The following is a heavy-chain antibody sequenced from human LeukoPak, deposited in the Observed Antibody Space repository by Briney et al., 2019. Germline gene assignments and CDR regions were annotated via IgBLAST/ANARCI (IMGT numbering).Heavy chain of an antibody. D-gene: IGHD3-10*01. CDR3: ARDLRITMVRGVNPDDY. V-gene: IGHV3-48*01. J-gene: IGHJ4*02. CDR2: ISSSSSTI. Sequence: GGSLRLSCAASGITFSNAWMSWVRQAPGKGLEWVSYISSSSSTIYYADSVKGRFTISRDNAKNSLYLQMNSLRAEDTAVYYCARDLRITMVRGVNPDDYWGQGTLVTVSS. CDR1: GITFSNAW.